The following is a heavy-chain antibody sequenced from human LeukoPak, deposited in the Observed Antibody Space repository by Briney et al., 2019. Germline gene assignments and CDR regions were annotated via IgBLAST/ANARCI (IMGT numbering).Heavy chain of an antibody. CDR1: GGSISSSNW. CDR2: IYHSGST. V-gene: IGHV4-4*02. J-gene: IGHJ4*02. D-gene: IGHD3-16*02. Sequence: SGTLSLTCAVSGGSISSSNWWSWVRQPPGKGLEWIGEIYHSGSTNYNPSLKSRVTISVDKSKNQFSLKLSSVTAADTAVYYCAVHRNAYDYVWGSYRSLFDYWGQGTLVTVSS. CDR3: AVHRNAYDYVWGSYRSLFDY.